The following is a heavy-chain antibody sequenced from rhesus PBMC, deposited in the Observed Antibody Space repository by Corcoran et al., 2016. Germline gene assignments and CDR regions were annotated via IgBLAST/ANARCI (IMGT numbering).Heavy chain of an antibody. V-gene: IGHV4-80*01. D-gene: IGHD6-31*01. J-gene: IGHJ4*01. Sequence: QVQLQESGPGLVKTSETLSLTCAVSGASISRYWWSWLRQPPGRGRERVGEISGAGGRTDDNASRNSRVTWSKYAANDQVSRRLTSGTAADTAVYDCARGGDASGMSGWCWGQGVLVTVSS. CDR2: ISGAGGRT. CDR1: GASISRYW. CDR3: ARGGDASGMSGWC.